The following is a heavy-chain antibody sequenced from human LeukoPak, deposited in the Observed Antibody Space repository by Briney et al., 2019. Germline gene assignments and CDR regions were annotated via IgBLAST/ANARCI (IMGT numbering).Heavy chain of an antibody. V-gene: IGHV3-23*01. CDR2: ITSRGEST. Sequence: TGGSLRLSCAASGFTFSIYAMSWVRQAPGKGLQWVSSITSRGESTWYVDSVKGRFTVTSDNSENTLYLQMHSLRAEDTAVYYCARDRPNYYGSDGHYYRRDGDYWGRGTLVSVSS. CDR1: GFTFSIYA. J-gene: IGHJ4*02. D-gene: IGHD3-22*01. CDR3: ARDRPNYYGSDGHYYRRDGDY.